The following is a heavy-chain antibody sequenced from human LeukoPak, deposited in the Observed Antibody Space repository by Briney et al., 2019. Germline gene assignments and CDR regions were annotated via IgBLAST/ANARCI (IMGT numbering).Heavy chain of an antibody. J-gene: IGHJ3*01. V-gene: IGHV3-74*01. CDR3: AREMGSSSYVLDV. Sequence: GGSLRLSCAASGFTFSDYWMRWVRQAPGKGLMWVSRTNKEGTGTTYADSVRGRFTISRDNAKNTLLLQVDSLRAEDTGVYYCAREMGSSSYVLDVWGQGTMVTVSS. CDR2: TNKEGTGT. CDR1: GFTFSDYW. D-gene: IGHD2-2*01.